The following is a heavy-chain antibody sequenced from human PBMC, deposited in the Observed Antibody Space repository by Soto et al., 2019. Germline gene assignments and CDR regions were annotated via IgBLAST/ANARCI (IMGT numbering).Heavy chain of an antibody. CDR1: GYSFTSYW. CDR2: IYPGDSDT. D-gene: IGHD3-22*01. J-gene: IGHJ6*02. Sequence: PGESLKISCKGSGYSFTSYWIGWVRQMPGKGLEWMGIIYPGDSDTRYSPSFQGQVTISADKSISTAYLQWSSLKASDTAMYYYARYQPDDSSGYYSYYYYYGMDVWGQGTTVTVSS. CDR3: ARYQPDDSSGYYSYYYYYGMDV. V-gene: IGHV5-51*01.